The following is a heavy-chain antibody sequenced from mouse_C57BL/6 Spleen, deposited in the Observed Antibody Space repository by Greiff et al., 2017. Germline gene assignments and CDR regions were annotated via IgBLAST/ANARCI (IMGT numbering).Heavy chain of an antibody. V-gene: IGHV1-69*01. Sequence: QVQLQQPGAELVMPGASVKLSCKASGYTFTSYWMHWVKQRPGQGLEWIGEIDPSDSYTNYNQKFKGKSTLTLDKSSRTAYMQLSSLTSEDSAVYYCARRGSYGISYRYAMDYWGQGTSVTVSS. CDR3: ARRGSYGISYRYAMDY. D-gene: IGHD1-1*01. CDR2: IDPSDSYT. J-gene: IGHJ4*01. CDR1: GYTFTSYW.